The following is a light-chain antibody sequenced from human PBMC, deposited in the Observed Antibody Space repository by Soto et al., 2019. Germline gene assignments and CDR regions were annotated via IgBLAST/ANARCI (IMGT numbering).Light chain of an antibody. CDR1: QSVSSNY. V-gene: IGKV3-20*01. J-gene: IGKJ1*01. Sequence: EIVLTQSPGTLSLSPGERATLSCRASQSVSSNYLAWYQQKPGQAPRLLISGASSRATGIPDRFSGSGSGTDFTLTISRLEPEDFAVYYCQQYVNSPRTFGQGTKVEIK. CDR3: QQYVNSPRT. CDR2: GAS.